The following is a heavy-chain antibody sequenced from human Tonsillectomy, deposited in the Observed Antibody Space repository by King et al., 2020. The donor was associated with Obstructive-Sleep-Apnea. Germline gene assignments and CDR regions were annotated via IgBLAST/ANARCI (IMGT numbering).Heavy chain of an antibody. V-gene: IGHV3-21*01. CDR2: ISSSSNYI. D-gene: IGHD2-21*02. CDR1: GITFSRYR. J-gene: IGHJ2*01. Sequence: VQLVESGGGLVKPGGSLRLSCAASGITFSRYRMNWVRQAPGKGLEWVSFISSSSNYIYHADSVKGRLTISRDNAKNSLYLQMNSLRAEDTAVYFCARDSWRSCGGDCYSIGWYFDLWGRGTLVTVSS. CDR3: ARDSWRSCGGDCYSIGWYFDL.